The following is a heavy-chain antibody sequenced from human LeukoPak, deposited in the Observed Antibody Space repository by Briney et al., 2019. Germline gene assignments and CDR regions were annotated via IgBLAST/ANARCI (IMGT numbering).Heavy chain of an antibody. D-gene: IGHD5-24*01. CDR2: IIPILGIA. CDR1: GGTFSSYA. Sequence: ASVKVSCKASGGTFSSYAISWVRQAPGQGLEWMGRIIPILGIANYAQKFQGRVTITAGKSTSTAYMELSSLRSEDTAVYYCIIEMATIGAFDIWGQGTMVTVSS. CDR3: IIEMATIGAFDI. V-gene: IGHV1-69*04. J-gene: IGHJ3*02.